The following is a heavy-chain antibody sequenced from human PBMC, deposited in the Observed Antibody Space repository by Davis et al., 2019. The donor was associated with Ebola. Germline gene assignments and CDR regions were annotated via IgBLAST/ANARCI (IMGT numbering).Heavy chain of an antibody. CDR3: ARGGMVLGGVLVPAAIPWFDP. Sequence: GESLKISCVASGFTFSDYYMSWIRQAPGKGLEWVSSITTAGSTIYYADSVKGRFTISRDNGKNSLSLQMNSLRAEDTAVYYCARGGMVLGGVLVPAAIPWFDPWGQGTLVTVSS. D-gene: IGHD2-2*01. CDR2: ITTAGSTI. V-gene: IGHV3-11*01. J-gene: IGHJ5*02. CDR1: GFTFSDYY.